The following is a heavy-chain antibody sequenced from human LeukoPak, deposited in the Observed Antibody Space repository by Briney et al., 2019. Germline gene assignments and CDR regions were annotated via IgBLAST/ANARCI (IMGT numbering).Heavy chain of an antibody. CDR1: GGPISSYY. CDR2: ISNRGTT. Sequence: SETLSLTCTVSGGPISSYYWSWVRQSAGEGMEWVGSISNRGTTNSNPALKSRLSISVDTSKNQISLSLSSVTAADTAVYYCARAPGSHITPFGVLSYGWFDPWGQGTLVTVSS. V-gene: IGHV4-59*01. J-gene: IGHJ5*02. CDR3: ARAPGSHITPFGVLSYGWFDP. D-gene: IGHD3-3*01.